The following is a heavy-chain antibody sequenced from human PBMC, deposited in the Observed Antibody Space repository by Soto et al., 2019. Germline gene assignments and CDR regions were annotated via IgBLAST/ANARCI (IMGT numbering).Heavy chain of an antibody. J-gene: IGHJ4*02. Sequence: LRLSCAASGFTFSSYAMTLVRQAPGKGLEWVSTISGTGGNTYYADSVKGRFTISRDNSKNTVYLQMNSLRAEDTAVYYCVKAVYLLDFDYWGQGTLVTVSS. CDR3: VKAVYLLDFDY. D-gene: IGHD1-20*01. CDR2: ISGTGGNT. V-gene: IGHV3-23*01. CDR1: GFTFSSYA.